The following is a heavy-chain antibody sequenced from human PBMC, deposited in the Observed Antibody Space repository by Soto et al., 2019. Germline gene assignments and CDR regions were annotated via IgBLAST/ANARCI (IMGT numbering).Heavy chain of an antibody. CDR3: ASSNIVAAPYGMDV. V-gene: IGHV1-3*01. Sequence: RASVKVSCKASGYTFTRYAMHWVRQAPGQRLEWMGWINAGNGNTKYSQKFQGRVTITRDTSASTAYMELSSLRSEDTAVYYCASSNIVAAPYGMDVWGQGTTVTVSS. J-gene: IGHJ6*02. D-gene: IGHD6-13*01. CDR2: INAGNGNT. CDR1: GYTFTRYA.